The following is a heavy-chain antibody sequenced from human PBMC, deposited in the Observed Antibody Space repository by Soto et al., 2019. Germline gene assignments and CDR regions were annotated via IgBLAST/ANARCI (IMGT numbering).Heavy chain of an antibody. V-gene: IGHV3-64*01. Sequence: GKGLEYVSAISSNGGSTYYANSVKGRFTISRDNSKNTLYLQMGSLRAEDMAVYYCAREGIAARGFFAFDIWGQGTMVTVS. J-gene: IGHJ3*02. CDR3: AREGIAARGFFAFDI. D-gene: IGHD6-6*01. CDR2: ISSNGGST.